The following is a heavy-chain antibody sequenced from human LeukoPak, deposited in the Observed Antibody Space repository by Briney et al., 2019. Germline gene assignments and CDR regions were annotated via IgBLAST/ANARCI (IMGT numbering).Heavy chain of an antibody. D-gene: IGHD3-3*01. Sequence: ASVKVSCKASGYTFTSYDINWVRQATGQGLEWMGWMNPNSGNTGYAQKFQGRVTVTRNTSISTAYMELSSLRSEDTAVYYCARSSGVWSPYYYYMDVWGKGTTVTVSS. CDR2: MNPNSGNT. CDR1: GYTFTSYD. J-gene: IGHJ6*03. CDR3: ARSSGVWSPYYYYMDV. V-gene: IGHV1-8*03.